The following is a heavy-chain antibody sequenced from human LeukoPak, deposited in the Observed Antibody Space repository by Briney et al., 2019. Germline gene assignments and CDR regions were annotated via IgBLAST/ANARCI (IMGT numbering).Heavy chain of an antibody. Sequence: GGSLRPSCAASGFTFSDYYMSWIRQAPGKGLEWVSYISSSSSYTNYADPVKGRFTISRDNAKNSLYLQMNSLRAEDTAVYYCARELSAAPDYWGQGTLVTVSS. CDR3: ARELSAAPDY. V-gene: IGHV3-11*06. CDR2: ISSSSSYT. J-gene: IGHJ4*02. D-gene: IGHD3-10*01. CDR1: GFTFSDYY.